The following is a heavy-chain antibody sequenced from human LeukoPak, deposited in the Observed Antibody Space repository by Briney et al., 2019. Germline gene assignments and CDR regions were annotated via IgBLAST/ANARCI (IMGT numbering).Heavy chain of an antibody. CDR2: ISGSGGST. Sequence: XYGXSWVRQAPGXGLXWVSAISGSGGSTXYADSVKGRVTISRXXSKXTLYLQMNSLRAEDTAVYYXXXXXXXXXXXYXXYWXXGXXXXVSS. CDR1: XYG. CDR3: XXXXXXXXXXYXXY. V-gene: IGHV3-23*01. J-gene: IGHJ4*02.